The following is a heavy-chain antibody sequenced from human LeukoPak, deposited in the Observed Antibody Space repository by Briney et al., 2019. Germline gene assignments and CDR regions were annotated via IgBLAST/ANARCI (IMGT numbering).Heavy chain of an antibody. J-gene: IGHJ4*02. CDR3: VALDDSSGYGPTV. D-gene: IGHD3-22*01. CDR2: ISYDGSNK. V-gene: IGHV3-30*03. CDR1: GFTFSSYG. Sequence: QAGGSLRLSCAASGFTFSSYGMHWVRQAPGKGLEWVAVISYDGSNKYYADSVKGRFTISRDNSKNTLYLQMNSLRAEDTAVYYCVALDDSSGYGPTVWGQGTLVTVSS.